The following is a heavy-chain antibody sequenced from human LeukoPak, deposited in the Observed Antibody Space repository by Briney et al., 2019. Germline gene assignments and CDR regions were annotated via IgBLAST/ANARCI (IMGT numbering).Heavy chain of an antibody. D-gene: IGHD6-6*01. Sequence: GESLKISCKGSGYSFTTYWIGWVRQMPGKGLEWMAIIYPGDSDTRYSPSFQGQVTVSADKSVSTAYLQWSSLKAADTAMYYCATGSSSSLEYFDYWGQGTLVTVSS. CDR3: ATGSSSSLEYFDY. J-gene: IGHJ4*02. CDR2: IYPGDSDT. V-gene: IGHV5-51*01. CDR1: GYSFTTYW.